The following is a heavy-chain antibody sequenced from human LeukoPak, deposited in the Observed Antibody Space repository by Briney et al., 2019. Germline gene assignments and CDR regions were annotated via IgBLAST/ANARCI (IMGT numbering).Heavy chain of an antibody. CDR1: GFTFSSYV. Sequence: GGSLRLSCAASGFTFSSYVMHWVRQAPGKGLEWVAVISRDGRTNYCADSVKGRFTISRDNSKNTLYVQVNSLRAEDTAVYYCATGDDTSGPDLYYFDFWGQGTLVTVSS. CDR2: ISRDGRTN. J-gene: IGHJ4*02. V-gene: IGHV3-30*04. CDR3: ATGDDTSGPDLYYFDF. D-gene: IGHD3-22*01.